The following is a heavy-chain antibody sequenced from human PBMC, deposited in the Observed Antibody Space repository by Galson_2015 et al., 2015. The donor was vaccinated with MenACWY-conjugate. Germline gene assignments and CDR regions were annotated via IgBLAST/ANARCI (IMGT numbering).Heavy chain of an antibody. CDR1: GGSISSGGYF. J-gene: IGHJ4*02. CDR2: SYYSGST. D-gene: IGHD5-18*01. V-gene: IGHV4-31*03. CDR3: ARGDSYGIFDL. Sequence: TLSLTCTVSGGSISSGGYFRTWIRQHPGKGLEWIGYSYYSGSTDYNPSIKSRLIISVDTSKNLFSLNLTSVTAADTAVYYCARGDSYGIFDLWGQGTPVTVSS.